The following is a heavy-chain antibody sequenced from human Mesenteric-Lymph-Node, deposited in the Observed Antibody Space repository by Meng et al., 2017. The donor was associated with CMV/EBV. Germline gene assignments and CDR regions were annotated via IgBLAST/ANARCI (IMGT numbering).Heavy chain of an antibody. CDR2: VYSRRNT. CDR1: GVSVTGGSYY. V-gene: IGHV4-61*01. Sequence: SETLSLTCTVSGVSVTGGSYYWSWIRQPPGKTLEWIGYVYSRRNTNYNPSLKGRLTISVDTSKNQFSLGLSSVTAADTAVYYCARDTAPFDIWGQGTMVTVSS. CDR3: ARDTAPFDI. D-gene: IGHD2-21*02. J-gene: IGHJ3*02.